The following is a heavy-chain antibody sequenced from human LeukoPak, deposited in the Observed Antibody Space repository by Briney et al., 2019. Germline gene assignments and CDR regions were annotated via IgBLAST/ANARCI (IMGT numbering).Heavy chain of an antibody. Sequence: GGSLRLSCAASGFTFSSYAMSWVRQAPGKGLEWVSAISGSGGSTYYADSAKGRFTISRDNPKNTLCLQMNSLRAEDTAVYYCAKLGEGYSSGWSKNYLDYWGQGTLVTVSS. V-gene: IGHV3-23*01. CDR1: GFTFSSYA. CDR2: ISGSGGST. J-gene: IGHJ4*02. D-gene: IGHD6-19*01. CDR3: AKLGEGYSSGWSKNYLDY.